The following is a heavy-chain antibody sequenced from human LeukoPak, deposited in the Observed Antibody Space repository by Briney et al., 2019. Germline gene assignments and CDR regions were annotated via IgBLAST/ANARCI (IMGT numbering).Heavy chain of an antibody. Sequence: GGSLRLSCAASGFNFSTYWMTWVRHVPGKGLECVANINQDGSDKYYVDSVKGRFTISRDNTKNSLYLQMNSLRAEDTAVYYCVGGDYWGQGTLVTVSS. V-gene: IGHV3-7*01. CDR2: INQDGSDK. CDR3: VGGDY. J-gene: IGHJ4*02. CDR1: GFNFSTYW.